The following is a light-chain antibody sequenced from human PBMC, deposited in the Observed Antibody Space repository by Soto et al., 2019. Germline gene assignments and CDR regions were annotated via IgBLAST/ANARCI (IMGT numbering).Light chain of an antibody. CDR1: QVVTSNY. CDR2: GAS. Sequence: EIVLTQSPGTLSLSPGERATLSCRASQVVTSNYLAWYQQKPGQAPRLLIYGASSRATGIPDRFSGSGFGTDFTLTISRLEPKDFAVYYCQQYGGSPRVTFGGGTKVEIK. V-gene: IGKV3-20*01. CDR3: QQYGGSPRVT. J-gene: IGKJ4*01.